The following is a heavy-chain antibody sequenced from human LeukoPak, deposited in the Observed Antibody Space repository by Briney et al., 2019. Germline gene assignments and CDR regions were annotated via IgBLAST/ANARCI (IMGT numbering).Heavy chain of an antibody. V-gene: IGHV4-34*01. J-gene: IGHJ4*02. Sequence: SETLSLTCAVYGGSFSGYYWSWIRQPPGKGLEWIGEINHSGSTNYNPSLKSRVTISVDTSKNQFSLKLSSVTAADTAVYYCARSRDYGDYVDYWGQGTLVTVSS. CDR1: GGSFSGYY. CDR2: INHSGST. D-gene: IGHD4-17*01. CDR3: ARSRDYGDYVDY.